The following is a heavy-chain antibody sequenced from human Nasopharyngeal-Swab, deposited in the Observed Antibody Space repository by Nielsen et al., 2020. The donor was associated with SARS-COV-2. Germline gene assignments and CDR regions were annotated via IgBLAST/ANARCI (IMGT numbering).Heavy chain of an antibody. Sequence: GGSLRLSCAASGFTFGDYYMSWIRQAPGKGLEWVSYISSSSSYTNYADSVKGRFTISRDNAKNSLYLQMNSLRAEDTAVYYCARDRYYYDSSDRPGSFDYWGQGTLVTVSS. J-gene: IGHJ4*02. CDR3: ARDRYYYDSSDRPGSFDY. CDR2: ISSSSSYT. CDR1: GFTFGDYY. V-gene: IGHV3-11*06. D-gene: IGHD3-22*01.